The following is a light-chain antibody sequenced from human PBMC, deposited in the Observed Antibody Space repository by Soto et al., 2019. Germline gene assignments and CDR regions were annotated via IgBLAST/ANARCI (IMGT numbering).Light chain of an antibody. V-gene: IGKV3-20*01. CDR3: QHYGSSPLT. J-gene: IGKJ4*01. Sequence: DIVLTQSPGTLSLSPGERATLSCRASPSVSSSYLAWYQQKPGQAPRLLLYGASSRATGIPDRFSASGSGTDFTLTISRLEPEDFAVYDCQHYGSSPLTFGGGTKVEIK. CDR1: PSVSSSY. CDR2: GAS.